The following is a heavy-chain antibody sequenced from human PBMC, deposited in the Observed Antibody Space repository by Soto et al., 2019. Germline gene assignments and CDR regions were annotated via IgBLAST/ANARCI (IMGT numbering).Heavy chain of an antibody. CDR1: GFTFSSYA. CDR2: ISGSGGST. D-gene: IGHD4-4*01. CDR3: AKSSNYVNYYGMDV. V-gene: IGHV3-23*01. J-gene: IGHJ6*02. Sequence: EVQLLESGGGLVQPGGSLRLSCAASGFTFSSYAMSWVRQAPGKGLEWVSAISGSGGSTYYADSVKGRFTISRDNSKNTLYLQMNSLRAEETAVYYCAKSSNYVNYYGMDVWGQGTTVTVSS.